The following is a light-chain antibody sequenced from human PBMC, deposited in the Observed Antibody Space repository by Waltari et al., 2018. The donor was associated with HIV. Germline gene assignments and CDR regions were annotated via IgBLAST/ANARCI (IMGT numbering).Light chain of an antibody. V-gene: IGKV3-11*01. J-gene: IGKJ4*01. CDR1: RSVHDY. CDR2: DTS. CDR3: QQRSNWPLT. Sequence: EMVMTHSPATLSLSPGERATLSCRASRSVHDYLAWYQQKPGQAPSLLIYDTSNRATGVPARFSGSGSGTDITLTVGSLEPEDFAVYYCQQRSNWPLTFGGGTQVEIK.